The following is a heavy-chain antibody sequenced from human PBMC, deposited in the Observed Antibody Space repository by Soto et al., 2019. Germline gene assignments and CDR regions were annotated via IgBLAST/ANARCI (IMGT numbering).Heavy chain of an antibody. CDR2: IVVGSGNT. CDR1: GFTLTISA. D-gene: IGHD3-22*01. Sequence: ASVKVSCKASGFTLTISAVQWVRQARGQRLEWIGWIVVGSGNTNYAQKFQERVTITRDMSTSTAYMELSSLRSEDTAVYYCAADWPALYDSSGYSFDYWGQGTLVNVSS. V-gene: IGHV1-58*01. J-gene: IGHJ4*02. CDR3: AADWPALYDSSGYSFDY.